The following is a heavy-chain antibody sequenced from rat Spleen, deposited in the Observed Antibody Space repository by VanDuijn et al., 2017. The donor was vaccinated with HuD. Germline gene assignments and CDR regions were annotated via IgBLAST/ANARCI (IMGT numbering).Heavy chain of an antibody. Sequence: EVQLVESDGGLVQPGRSLKLSCAASGFTFSDYYMAWVRQAPTKGLEWVATITYDGSSTYYRDSVKGRFTISRDNAKSTLSLQMDSLKSEDTATYYGARHTTVLYYFDYWGQGVMVTVSS. CDR2: ITYDGSST. J-gene: IGHJ2*01. V-gene: IGHV5-29*01. D-gene: IGHD1-6*01. CDR3: ARHTTVLYYFDY. CDR1: GFTFSDYY.